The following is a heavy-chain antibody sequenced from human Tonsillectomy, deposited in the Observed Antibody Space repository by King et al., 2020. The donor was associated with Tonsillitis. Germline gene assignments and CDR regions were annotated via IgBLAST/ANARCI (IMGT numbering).Heavy chain of an antibody. CDR1: GFTFSSYS. J-gene: IGHJ6*02. CDR3: ARDDYTPQQYYYYYGMDV. D-gene: IGHD2-2*02. V-gene: IGHV3-21*01. Sequence: VQLVESGGGLVKPGGSLRLSCAASGFTFSSYSMNWVRQAPGKGLEWVSSISSSRTYIYYADSVKGRFTISRDNAKNSLYLQMNSLRAEDTAVYYCARDDYTPQQYYYYYGMDVWGQGTTGTVSS. CDR2: ISSSRTYI.